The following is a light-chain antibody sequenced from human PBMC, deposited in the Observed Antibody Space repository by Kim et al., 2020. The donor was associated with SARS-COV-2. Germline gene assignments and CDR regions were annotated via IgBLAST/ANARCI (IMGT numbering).Light chain of an antibody. V-gene: IGKV1-5*01. J-gene: IGKJ3*01. CDR2: DAS. CDR1: QSISSW. Sequence: ASVGDRVTITCRASQSISSWLAWYQQKPGKAPKLLIYDASSLESGVPSRFSGSGSGTEFTLTISSLQPDDFATYYCQQYNSYIFTFGPGTKVDIK. CDR3: QQYNSYIFT.